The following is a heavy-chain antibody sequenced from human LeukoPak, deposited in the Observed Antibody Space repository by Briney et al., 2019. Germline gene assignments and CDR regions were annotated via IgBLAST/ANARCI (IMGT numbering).Heavy chain of an antibody. CDR1: GGSISSYY. Sequence: SETLSLTCTVSGGSISSYYWSWIRQPPGKGLEWIGSIYYSGSTYYNPSLKSRVTISVDTSKNQFSLKLSSVTAADTAVYYCARRGCSSTSCYFGYWGQGTLVTVSS. CDR3: ARRGCSSTSCYFGY. CDR2: IYYSGST. J-gene: IGHJ4*02. D-gene: IGHD2-2*01. V-gene: IGHV4-39*01.